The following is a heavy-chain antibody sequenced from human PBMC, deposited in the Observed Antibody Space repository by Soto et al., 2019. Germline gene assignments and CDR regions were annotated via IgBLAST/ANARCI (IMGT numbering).Heavy chain of an antibody. J-gene: IGHJ6*02. CDR2: IIPIFGTA. CDR3: AIAYCGGDCYPGRNYYYYYGMDV. V-gene: IGHV1-69*01. Sequence: QVQLVQSGAEVKKPGSSVKVSCKASGGTFSSYAISWVRQAPGQGLEWMGGIIPIFGTANYAQKFQGRVTITADESTSTAYMELSSLRSEDTAVYYCAIAYCGGDCYPGRNYYYYYGMDVWGQGTTVTVSS. D-gene: IGHD2-21*02. CDR1: GGTFSSYA.